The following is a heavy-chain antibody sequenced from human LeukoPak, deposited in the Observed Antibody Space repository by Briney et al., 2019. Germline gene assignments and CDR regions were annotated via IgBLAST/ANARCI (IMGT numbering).Heavy chain of an antibody. V-gene: IGHV3-33*01. CDR3: ARDNGDDIWDS. J-gene: IGHJ4*02. CDR2: IWNDGGKK. D-gene: IGHD3-9*01. Sequence: PGGSLRLSCVASGFTFSSFGMHWVRQAPGKGLEWVAVIWNDGGKKYYRDSVKGRFTISRDNARNSLYMHMNSLRAEDTAVYYCARDNGDDIWDSWGQGTLVTVSS. CDR1: GFTFSSFG.